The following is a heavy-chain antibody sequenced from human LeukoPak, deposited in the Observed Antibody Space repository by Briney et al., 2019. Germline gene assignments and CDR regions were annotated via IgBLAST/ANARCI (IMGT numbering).Heavy chain of an antibody. CDR2: INPNSGDT. CDR3: ARAGGSGYYYYGMDV. V-gene: IGHV1-2*06. Sequence: GASVKVSCKASGYTFTGYHMHWVRQAPGQGLEWMGRINPNSGDTNYAQKFQGRVTMTRDTSISTAYMELSRLRSDDTAVYYCARAGGSGYYYYGMDVWGQGTTVTVSS. CDR1: GYTFTGYH. D-gene: IGHD3-10*01. J-gene: IGHJ6*02.